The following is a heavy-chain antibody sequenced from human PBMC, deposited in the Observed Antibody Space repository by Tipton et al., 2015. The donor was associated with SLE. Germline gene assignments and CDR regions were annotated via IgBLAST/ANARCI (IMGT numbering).Heavy chain of an antibody. Sequence: TLSLTCTVSGGSISSSSYYWGWIRQPPGKGLEWIGIIYYSGSTYYNPSLKSRVTMSVDTSKNQFTPNLSSVTAADTAVYYCARLGYYDSSAGCWGQGTLVTVSS. CDR2: IYYSGST. V-gene: IGHV4-39*01. D-gene: IGHD3-22*01. CDR3: ARLGYYDSSAGC. CDR1: GGSISSSSYY. J-gene: IGHJ4*02.